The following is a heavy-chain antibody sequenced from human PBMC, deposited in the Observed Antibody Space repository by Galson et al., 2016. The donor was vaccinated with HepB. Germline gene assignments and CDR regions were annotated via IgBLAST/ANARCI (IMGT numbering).Heavy chain of an antibody. CDR1: GYSFAAYG. J-gene: IGHJ4*02. Sequence: QSGAEVKKPGASVKVSCKASGYSFAAYGISWVRQAPGQGLEWMGWISAYNGNTNYAQKFRGRVTMTTDTSTSTAYMELRSLRGDDTAVYYCARTVGAMPELEYWGQGTLVTVS. CDR2: ISAYNGNT. D-gene: IGHD1-26*01. CDR3: ARTVGAMPELEY. V-gene: IGHV1-18*01.